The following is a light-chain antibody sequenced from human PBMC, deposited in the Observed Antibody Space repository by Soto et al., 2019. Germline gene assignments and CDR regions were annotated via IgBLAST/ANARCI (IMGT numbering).Light chain of an antibody. Sequence: EIVLTQSPGTLSLSPGERATLSCRASQSVSSIAWYQQKPGQAPRLLIYGASSRATGIPDRFSGSGSGTDFTLTISRLEPEDFAVYYCQQYGSSPRTFGQGTKVGIK. J-gene: IGKJ1*01. CDR3: QQYGSSPRT. V-gene: IGKV3-20*01. CDR1: QSVSS. CDR2: GAS.